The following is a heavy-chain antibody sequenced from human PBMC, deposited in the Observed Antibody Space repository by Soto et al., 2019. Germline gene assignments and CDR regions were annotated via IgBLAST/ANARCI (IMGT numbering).Heavy chain of an antibody. CDR3: ARAREYDAFNI. CDR1: GFTFSSYA. CDR2: ISSNGGST. Sequence: PGGSLRLSGAASGFTFSSYAMHWVRQAPGKGLEYVSAISSNGGSTYYANSVKGRFTISRDNSKNTLYLQMGSLRAEDMAVYYCARAREYDAFNIWGQGTMVTVSS. J-gene: IGHJ3*02. V-gene: IGHV3-64*01.